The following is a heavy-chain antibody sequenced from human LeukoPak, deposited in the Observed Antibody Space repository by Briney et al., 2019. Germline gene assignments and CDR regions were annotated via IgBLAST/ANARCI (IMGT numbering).Heavy chain of an antibody. D-gene: IGHD2-2*01. V-gene: IGHV1-46*01. CDR1: GYTFTSYY. Sequence: ASVKVSCKASGYTFTSYYMHWVRQAPGQGLEWMGIINPRGGSTSYAQKFQGRVTMTRDTSTSTVYMELSSLRSEDTAVYYCARDPRGGCISTSCYHFDYWGQGTLVTVSS. J-gene: IGHJ4*02. CDR3: ARDPRGGCISTSCYHFDY. CDR2: INPRGGST.